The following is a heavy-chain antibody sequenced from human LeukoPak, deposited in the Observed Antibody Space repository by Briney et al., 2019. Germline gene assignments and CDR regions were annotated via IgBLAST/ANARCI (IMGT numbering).Heavy chain of an antibody. CDR1: GGSVSSGSYY. J-gene: IGHJ5*02. CDR2: IYYSGST. V-gene: IGHV4-61*01. D-gene: IGHD5-18*01. Sequence: SETLSLTCTVSGGSVSSGSYYWRWIRQPPGKGLEWIGYIYYSGSTNYNPSLKSRVTISVDTSRNQFSLKLSSVTAADTAVYYCAREREGGTYSYQHHNWFDPWGQGTLVTVSS. CDR3: AREREGGTYSYQHHNWFDP.